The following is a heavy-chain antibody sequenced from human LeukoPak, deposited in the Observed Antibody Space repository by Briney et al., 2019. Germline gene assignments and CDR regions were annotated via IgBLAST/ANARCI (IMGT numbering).Heavy chain of an antibody. V-gene: IGHV3-30*02. CDR3: AKDPYGGNSFSAFDI. Sequence: PGGSPRLSCAASGFTFSSYGMHWVRQAPGMGLEWVAFIRYDGSNKYYADSVKGRFTISRDNSKNTLYLQMNSLRAEDTAVYYCAKDPYGGNSFSAFDIWGQGTMVTVSS. CDR2: IRYDGSNK. J-gene: IGHJ3*02. CDR1: GFTFSSYG. D-gene: IGHD4-23*01.